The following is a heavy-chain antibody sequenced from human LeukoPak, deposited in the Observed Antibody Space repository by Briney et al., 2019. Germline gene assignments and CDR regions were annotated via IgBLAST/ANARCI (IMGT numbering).Heavy chain of an antibody. CDR3: ARGEIEGFDY. J-gene: IGHJ4*02. Sequence: SETLSLTCAVSGASVSGNHWSWIRQSPEKGLEWIGHIFHDGVTDYNPSLKSRVTILPDTSKNQFSLRLTSVTAADTAVYYCARGEIEGFDYWGQGTLVTVSS. D-gene: IGHD1-26*01. CDR1: GASVSGNH. V-gene: IGHV4-59*02. CDR2: IFHDGVT.